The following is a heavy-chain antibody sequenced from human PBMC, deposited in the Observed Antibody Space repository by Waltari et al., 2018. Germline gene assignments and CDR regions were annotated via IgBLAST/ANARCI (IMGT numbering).Heavy chain of an antibody. CDR1: GFTFNIYA. Sequence: GGLVQPGGSLRLSCAASGFTFNIYAMSWVRQAPGKGLEWVSAISGSGGSTYYADSVKGRFTISRDNSKNTLYLQMNSLRAEDTAVYYCATSYYDILTGYSTPWYWGQGTLVTVSS. CDR2: ISGSGGST. CDR3: ATSYYDILTGYSTPWY. D-gene: IGHD3-9*01. V-gene: IGHV3-23*01. J-gene: IGHJ4*02.